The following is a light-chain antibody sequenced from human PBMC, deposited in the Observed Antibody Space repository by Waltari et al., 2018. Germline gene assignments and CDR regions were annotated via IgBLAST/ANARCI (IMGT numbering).Light chain of an antibody. Sequence: TQLTQSPSPLAASVGDRVTISCRTSQVILGYLAWYQQKPGQAPKLLIYAASTLQSGVPSRFSGSGSGMDFNITISNLQPEDFATYYCQQLKSYPITFGGGTKVEIK. CDR1: QVILGY. V-gene: IGKV1-9*01. CDR3: QQLKSYPIT. CDR2: AAS. J-gene: IGKJ4*01.